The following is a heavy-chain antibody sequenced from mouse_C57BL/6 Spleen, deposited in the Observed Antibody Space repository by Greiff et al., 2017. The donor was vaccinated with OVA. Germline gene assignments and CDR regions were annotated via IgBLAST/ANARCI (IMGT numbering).Heavy chain of an antibody. V-gene: IGHV1-55*01. CDR3: ARLPAYYAMDD. Sequence: QVQLQQPGAELVKPGASVKMSCKASGYTFTSYWITWVKQRPGQGLEWIGDIYPGSGSTNYNEKFKRKATLTVDTSSSTAYMQLSSLTAEDAAVYYCARLPAYYAMDDWGKGTSVTVSS. CDR1: GYTFTSYW. CDR2: IYPGSGST. J-gene: IGHJ4*01.